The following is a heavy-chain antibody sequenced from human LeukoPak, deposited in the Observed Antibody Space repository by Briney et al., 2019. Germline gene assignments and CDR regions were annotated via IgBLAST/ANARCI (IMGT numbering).Heavy chain of an antibody. CDR3: ARICDPNGGSCYFSFDY. CDR2: INPNSGGT. Sequence: GASVKVSCKASGYTFSDHYIHWVRQAPRQGLEWMGWINPNSGGTNYAQKFQGRVTMTRDTSISTVYMELSRLRSDDTAVYYCARICDPNGGSCYFSFDYWGQGTLVTVSS. V-gene: IGHV1-2*02. J-gene: IGHJ4*02. CDR1: GYTFSDHY. D-gene: IGHD2-15*01.